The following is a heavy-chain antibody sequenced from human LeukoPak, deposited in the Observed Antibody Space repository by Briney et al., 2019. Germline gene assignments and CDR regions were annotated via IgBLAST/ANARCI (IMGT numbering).Heavy chain of an antibody. CDR2: ISYDGPNK. J-gene: IGHJ4*02. D-gene: IGHD6-19*01. V-gene: IGHV3-30*04. CDR1: GFTFSSYA. Sequence: GGSLRLSCAASGFTFSSYAITWVRQAPGKGLEWVAAISYDGPNKRYADSVKGRFTISRDNSKNTLYLQMNSLRAEDTAVYYCARGVRIAVAGYIDYWGQGTLVTVSS. CDR3: ARGVRIAVAGYIDY.